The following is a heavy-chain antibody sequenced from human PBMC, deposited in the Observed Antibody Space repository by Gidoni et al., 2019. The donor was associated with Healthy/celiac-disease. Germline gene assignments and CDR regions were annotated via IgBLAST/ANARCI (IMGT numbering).Heavy chain of an antibody. D-gene: IGHD3-3*01. CDR3: ARGVAGNYDFWSGYYRGTDWFDP. J-gene: IGHJ5*02. Sequence: QVQLQQWGAGLLKPSETLSLTCAVYGGSFSGYYWRWNRQPPGKGLEWIGEINHSGSTNYNPSLKSRVTISVDTSKNQFSLKLSSVTAADTAVYYCARGVAGNYDFWSGYYRGTDWFDPWGQGTLVTVSS. V-gene: IGHV4-34*01. CDR2: INHSGST. CDR1: GGSFSGYY.